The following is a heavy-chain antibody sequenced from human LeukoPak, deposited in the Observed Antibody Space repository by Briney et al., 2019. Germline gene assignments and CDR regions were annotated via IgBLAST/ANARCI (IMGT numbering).Heavy chain of an antibody. Sequence: PGRSLRLSCAASGFSFSSYGMHWVRQAPGKGLEWVSSIRFDGDFKHYGDSVKGRVAISRNNAENKVFLQTNNLRGEDTGVYFCARSVYGSGSYMDVWGQGTTVIVSS. D-gene: IGHD3-10*01. J-gene: IGHJ6*02. V-gene: IGHV3-33*03. CDR3: ARSVYGSGSYMDV. CDR1: GFSFSSYG. CDR2: IRFDGDFK.